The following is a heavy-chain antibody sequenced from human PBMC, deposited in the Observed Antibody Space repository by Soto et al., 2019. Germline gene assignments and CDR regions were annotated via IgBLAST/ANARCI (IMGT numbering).Heavy chain of an antibody. CDR2: IIPIFGTA. J-gene: IGHJ6*02. CDR3: ARAKDTAMVDYYYYGMDV. V-gene: IGHV1-69*13. CDR1: GGTFSSYA. Sequence: SVKVSCKASGGTFSSYAISWVRQVPGQGLEWMGGIIPIFGTANYAQKFQGRVTITADESTSTAYMELSSLRSEDTAVYYCARAKDTAMVDYYYYGMDVWGQGTTVTVSS. D-gene: IGHD5-18*01.